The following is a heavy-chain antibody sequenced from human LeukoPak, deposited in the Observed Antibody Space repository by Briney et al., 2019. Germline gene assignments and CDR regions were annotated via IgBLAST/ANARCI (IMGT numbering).Heavy chain of an antibody. CDR1: GGSISSYY. Sequence: SETLSLTCTVSGGSISSYYWSWIRQPPGKGLEWIGYIYYSGSTNYNPSLKSRVTISVDTSKNQFPLKLSSVTAADTAVYYCARFPHLAARPSLFDYWGQGTLVTVSS. J-gene: IGHJ4*02. CDR3: ARFPHLAARPSLFDY. CDR2: IYYSGST. V-gene: IGHV4-59*01. D-gene: IGHD6-6*01.